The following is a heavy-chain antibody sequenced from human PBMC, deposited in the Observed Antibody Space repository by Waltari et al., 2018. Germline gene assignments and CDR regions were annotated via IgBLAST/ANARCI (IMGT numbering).Heavy chain of an antibody. CDR3: ARGPGGYSGFFDY. J-gene: IGHJ4*02. V-gene: IGHV3-30*03. CDR1: GFSLSCYA. Sequence: QVQLVEFGGGVVQPGGSLSLICGASGFSLSCYAIYWVRQAPGKGVVWGSLISVVGSNENHADDVRGRFTPSRDSSKVYLEMNSLRPEDTAIYYCARGPGGYSGFFDYWGQGLLVTFSS. CDR2: ISVVGSNE. D-gene: IGHD5-12*01.